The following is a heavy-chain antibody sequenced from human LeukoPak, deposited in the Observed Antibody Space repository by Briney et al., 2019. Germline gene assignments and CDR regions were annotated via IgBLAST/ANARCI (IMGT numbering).Heavy chain of an antibody. CDR1: GGFISSGSYH. J-gene: IGHJ4*02. CDR2: IYYSGST. Sequence: SETLSLTCTVSGGFISSGSYHWGWIRQPPGKGLEWIGGIYYSGSTYYNPSLKSRVTISVDTSKNQFSLKLSSVTAADTAVYYCARLVSRYCSGGSCLETYYFDYWGQGTLVTVSS. D-gene: IGHD2-15*01. V-gene: IGHV4-39*01. CDR3: ARLVSRYCSGGSCLETYYFDY.